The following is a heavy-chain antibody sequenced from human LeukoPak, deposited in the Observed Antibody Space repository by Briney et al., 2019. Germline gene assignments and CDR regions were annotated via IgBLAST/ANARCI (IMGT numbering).Heavy chain of an antibody. Sequence: QPWGSLRLSCAASGFDFSSNWMHWVRHAPGQGLVWVSRIKGDGISTNYADSVKGRFTISRDIAKNTLYLQMNSLRAEDTGVYYCAKDHYWSIDYWGRGTLVTVSS. V-gene: IGHV3-74*01. CDR2: IKGDGIST. CDR1: GFDFSSNW. CDR3: AKDHYWSIDY. D-gene: IGHD3-3*01. J-gene: IGHJ4*02.